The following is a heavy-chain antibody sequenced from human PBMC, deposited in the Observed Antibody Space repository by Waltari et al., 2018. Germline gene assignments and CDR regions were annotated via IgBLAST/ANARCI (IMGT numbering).Heavy chain of an antibody. CDR1: GGTFSSYA. CDR2: ICPIFGTA. CDR3: ARDPQGSGSYYPFDY. J-gene: IGHJ4*02. D-gene: IGHD3-10*01. Sequence: QVQLVQSGAEVKKPGSSVKVSCKASGGTFSSYAISWVRQAPGQGLEWMGGICPIFGTANYAQKFQGGVTTTADESTSTAYMELSSLGSEDTAVYYCARDPQGSGSYYPFDYWGQGTLVTVSS. V-gene: IGHV1-69*12.